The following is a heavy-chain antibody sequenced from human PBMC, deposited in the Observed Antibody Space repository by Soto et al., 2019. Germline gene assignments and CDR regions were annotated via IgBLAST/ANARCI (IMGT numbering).Heavy chain of an antibody. D-gene: IGHD6-13*01. CDR2: IYHSGST. CDR3: ARVVYETNSYSSSWSTFDY. V-gene: IGHV4-4*02. J-gene: IGHJ4*02. CDR1: GGSISSSNW. Sequence: SETLSLTCAVSGGSISSSNWWSWVRQPPGKGLEWIGEIYHSGSTNYNPSVKSRVTISVDKSKNQFSLKLSSVTAADTAVYYCARVVYETNSYSSSWSTFDYWGQGTLVTVSS.